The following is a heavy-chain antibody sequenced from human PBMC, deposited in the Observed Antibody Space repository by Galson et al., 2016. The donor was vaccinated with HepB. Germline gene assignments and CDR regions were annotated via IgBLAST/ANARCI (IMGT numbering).Heavy chain of an antibody. Sequence: SLRLSCAASGFTFRTYAMSWVRQALGKGLEWVSSISVNGGSTYYADSVKGRFTISRDNSKNTLYLQMNSLRAEDTAVYYCAKDMNRLRGPGSITILGVVIIGLDQWGQGTLVTVSP. CDR3: AKDMNRLRGPGSITILGVVIIGLDQ. CDR1: GFTFRTYA. CDR2: ISVNGGST. V-gene: IGHV3-23*01. D-gene: IGHD3-3*01. J-gene: IGHJ4*02.